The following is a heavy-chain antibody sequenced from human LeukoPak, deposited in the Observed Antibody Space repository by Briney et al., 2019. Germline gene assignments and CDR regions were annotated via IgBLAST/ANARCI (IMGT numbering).Heavy chain of an antibody. V-gene: IGHV3-7*01. J-gene: IGHJ3*02. CDR3: ARGHYGLDI. Sequence: TGGSLRLSCVASGFTVSQHWTTWVRQAPGKGLEWVAHINADGSERDSVDSGTGRFSISKDNAKNSVYLQLSSPRAEDTARYYCARGHYGLDIWGQGTMVTVSS. D-gene: IGHD4-17*01. CDR1: GFTVSQHW. CDR2: INADGSER.